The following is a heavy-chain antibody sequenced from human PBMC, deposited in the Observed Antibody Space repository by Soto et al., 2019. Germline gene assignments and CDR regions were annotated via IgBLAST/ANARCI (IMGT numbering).Heavy chain of an antibody. Sequence: PSETLSLTCAVSGGSISSSNWWSWVRQPPGKGLEWIGEIYHTGSTTYNPSLNSRVTISVDKSKNQFSLELSSVTAADTAVYYCARDSGGGADYWGQGTLVTSPQ. CDR2: IYHTGST. CDR3: ARDSGGGADY. J-gene: IGHJ4*02. V-gene: IGHV4-4*02. D-gene: IGHD2-21*01. CDR1: GGSISSSNW.